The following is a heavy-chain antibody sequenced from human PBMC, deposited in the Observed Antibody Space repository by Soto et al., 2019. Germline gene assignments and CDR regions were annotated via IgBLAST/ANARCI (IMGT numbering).Heavy chain of an antibody. CDR2: IIPIFGTA. D-gene: IGHD3-3*01. CDR1: GGTFSSYA. CDR3: ATRFWSGQSRAYYYGMDV. V-gene: IGHV1-69*12. J-gene: IGHJ6*02. Sequence: QVQLVQSGAEVKKPGSSVKVSCKASGGTFSSYAISWVRQAPGQGLEWMGGIIPIFGTANYAQKFQGRVTITADESTSTAYMELGSLSPEDTAVYSCATRFWSGQSRAYYYGMDVWGQGTTVTVSS.